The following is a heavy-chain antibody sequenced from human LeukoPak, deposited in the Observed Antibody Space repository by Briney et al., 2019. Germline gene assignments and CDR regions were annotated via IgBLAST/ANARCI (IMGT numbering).Heavy chain of an antibody. J-gene: IGHJ4*02. D-gene: IGHD2-21*01. CDR2: ISGSGGST. CDR3: VKDRIFAFDY. Sequence: GGSLRLSCAASGFTFSSYAMSWVRQAPGKGLEWVSAISGSGGSTYYADSVKGRFTISRDNSKSTLYLQMNSLRPEDTAVYYCVKDRIFAFDYWGQGTLVTVSS. CDR1: GFTFSSYA. V-gene: IGHV3-23*01.